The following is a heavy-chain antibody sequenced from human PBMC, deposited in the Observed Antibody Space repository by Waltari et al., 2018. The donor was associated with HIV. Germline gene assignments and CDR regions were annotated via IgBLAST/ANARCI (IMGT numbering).Heavy chain of an antibody. D-gene: IGHD2-15*01. CDR3: ARDVVVVADNWFDP. CDR2: IKQDGSEK. J-gene: IGHJ5*02. V-gene: IGHV3-7*01. CDR1: GFTFSRYW. Sequence: EVQLVESGGGLVQPGGSLRLYCAASGFTFSRYWLSWVRQAAGKGLEGVANIKQDGSEKYYVDSVKGRFTISRDNAKNSLYLQMNSLRAEDTAVYYCARDVVVVADNWFDPWGQGTLVTVSS.